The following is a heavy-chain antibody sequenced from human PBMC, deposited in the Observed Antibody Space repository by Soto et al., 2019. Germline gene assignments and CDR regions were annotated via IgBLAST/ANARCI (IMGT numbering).Heavy chain of an antibody. CDR3: ARGVYDFWSGHPKGLDY. J-gene: IGHJ4*02. CDR2: IRSKANSYVT. V-gene: IGHV3-73*01. CDR1: GFTFSGSA. Sequence: GGSLRLSCAASGFTFSGSAMHWVRQASGKGLEWVGRIRSKANSYVTAYAVSVKGRFTISRDDSRNTAYLQMNSLKTEDTAVYYCARGVYDFWSGHPKGLDYWGQGTVVTVSS. D-gene: IGHD3-3*01.